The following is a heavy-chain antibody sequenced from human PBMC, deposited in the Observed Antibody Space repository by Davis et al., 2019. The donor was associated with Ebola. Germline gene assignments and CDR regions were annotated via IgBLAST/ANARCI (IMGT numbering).Heavy chain of an antibody. CDR2: IYPGDSDT. Sequence: GESLKISCKGSGYSFSNYWSGWVRQMRGKGLEWMGIIYPGDSDTRYSPSFQGQVTISADKSISTAYLQWSSLKASDTAMYYCARHNAVGGAGTGGGENDYWGQGTLVTVSS. V-gene: IGHV5-51*01. CDR3: ARHNAVGGAGTGGGENDY. J-gene: IGHJ4*02. CDR1: GYSFSNYW. D-gene: IGHD6-19*01.